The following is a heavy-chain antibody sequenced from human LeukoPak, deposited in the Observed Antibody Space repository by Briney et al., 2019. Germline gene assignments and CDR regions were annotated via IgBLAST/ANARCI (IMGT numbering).Heavy chain of an antibody. CDR1: GFTFSSYG. J-gene: IGHJ4*02. Sequence: GGSLRLSCAASGFTFSSYGMHWVRQAPGKGLEWVAFIRYDGSNKYYADSMKGRFTISRDNSKNTLYLQMNSLRAEDTAVYYCAKDADVLRFLECSYLLYWGQGTLVTVSS. CDR3: AKDADVLRFLECSYLLY. V-gene: IGHV3-30*02. D-gene: IGHD3-3*01. CDR2: IRYDGSNK.